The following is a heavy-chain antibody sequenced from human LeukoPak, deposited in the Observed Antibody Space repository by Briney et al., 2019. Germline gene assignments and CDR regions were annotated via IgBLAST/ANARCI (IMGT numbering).Heavy chain of an antibody. Sequence: GGSLRLSFAASGFTFSDYYMTWIRQAPGKGLEWVSYISGNGNNKYYADSVKGRFTISRDNAKNSLYLQMNSLRVEDTAVYYCASSQSSVAGIVGCWGQGTLVTVSS. CDR2: ISGNGNNK. CDR1: GFTFSDYY. CDR3: ASSQSSVAGIVGC. V-gene: IGHV3-11*04. J-gene: IGHJ4*02. D-gene: IGHD6-19*01.